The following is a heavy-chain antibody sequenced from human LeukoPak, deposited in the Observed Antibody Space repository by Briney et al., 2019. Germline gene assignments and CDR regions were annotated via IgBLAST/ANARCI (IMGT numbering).Heavy chain of an antibody. J-gene: IGHJ5*02. CDR2: IIPIFGTA. Sequence: ASVKVSCKASGGTFSSYAISWVRQAPGQGLEWMGGIIPIFGTANYAQKFQARVTITTDESTSTAYMELSSLRSEDTAVYYCARAVAAHNWFDPWGQGTLVTVSS. D-gene: IGHD6-19*01. CDR3: ARAVAAHNWFDP. CDR1: GGTFSSYA. V-gene: IGHV1-69*05.